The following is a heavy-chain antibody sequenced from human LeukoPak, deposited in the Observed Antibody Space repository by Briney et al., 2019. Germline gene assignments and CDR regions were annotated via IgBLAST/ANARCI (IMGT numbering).Heavy chain of an antibody. CDR2: IYSGGST. Sequence: PGGSLRLSCAASGFIVSSNYMSWVRQAPGKGLEWVSVIYSGGSTYYADSVRGRFTISRDNSKNTLFLQMNSLRAEDTGVYYCARGGITDYGDYSSFDYWGQGTLLTVSS. V-gene: IGHV3-53*01. CDR3: ARGGITDYGDYSSFDY. D-gene: IGHD4-17*01. J-gene: IGHJ4*02. CDR1: GFIVSSNY.